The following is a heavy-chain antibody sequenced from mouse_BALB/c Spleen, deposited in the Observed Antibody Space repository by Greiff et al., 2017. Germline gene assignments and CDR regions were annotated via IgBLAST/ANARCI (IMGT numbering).Heavy chain of an antibody. CDR2: IDPFNGGT. CDR1: GYSFTSYY. D-gene: IGHD1-1*01. CDR3: ARVTTVAFDY. Sequence: VQLKESGPELMKPGASVKISCKASGYSFTSYYMHWVKQSHGKSLEWIGYIDPFNGGTSYNQKFKGKATLTVDKSSSTAYMHLSSLTSEDSAVYYCARVTTVAFDYWGQGTTLTVSA. J-gene: IGHJ2*01. V-gene: IGHV1S135*01.